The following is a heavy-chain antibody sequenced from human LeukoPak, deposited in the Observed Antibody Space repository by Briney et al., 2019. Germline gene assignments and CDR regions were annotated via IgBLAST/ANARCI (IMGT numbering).Heavy chain of an antibody. J-gene: IGHJ6*02. CDR3: ARVDSEYYDFWSGYPPPPYYYGMDV. CDR1: GGTFSSYA. CDR2: IIPIFGTA. Sequence: SVKVSCKASGGTFSSYAISWVRQAPGQGLEWMGGIIPIFGTANYAQKFQGRVTITADESTSTAYMELSSLRSEDTAVYYCARVDSEYYDFWSGYPPPPYYYGMDVWGQGTTVTVSS. V-gene: IGHV1-69*01. D-gene: IGHD3-3*01.